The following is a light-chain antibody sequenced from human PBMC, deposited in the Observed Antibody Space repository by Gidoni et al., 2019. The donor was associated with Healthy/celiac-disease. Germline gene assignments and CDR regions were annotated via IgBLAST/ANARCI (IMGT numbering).Light chain of an antibody. V-gene: IGLV2-11*01. CDR3: CSYAGSYTLV. Sequence: QSALTQPRPVSGSPGQPVTISCTGTSSDVGGYNYVSWYPQHPGKAPKLMIYDVSKRPSGVPDRFSGSKSGNTASLTISGLQAEDEADYYCCSYAGSYTLVFGGGTKLTVL. J-gene: IGLJ2*01. CDR1: SSDVGGYNY. CDR2: DVS.